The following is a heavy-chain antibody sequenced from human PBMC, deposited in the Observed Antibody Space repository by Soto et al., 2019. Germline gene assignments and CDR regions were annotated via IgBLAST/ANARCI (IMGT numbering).Heavy chain of an antibody. CDR2: ISAYNGNT. V-gene: IGHV1-18*01. CDR1: GYTFTSYV. Sequence: ASVKVSCKASGYTFTSYVISWVRQAPGQGLEWMGWISAYNGNTNYAQKLQGRVTMTTDTSTSTAYMELRSLRSDDTAVYYCARDLGVFGENWFDPWGQGTLVTVSS. CDR3: ARDLGVFGENWFDP. J-gene: IGHJ5*02. D-gene: IGHD3-3*01.